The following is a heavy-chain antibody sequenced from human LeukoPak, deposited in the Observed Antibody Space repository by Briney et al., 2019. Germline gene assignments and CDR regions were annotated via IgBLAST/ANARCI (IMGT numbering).Heavy chain of an antibody. CDR2: ISSSSSYI. D-gene: IGHD3-10*01. CDR3: AREPRYGSGSYPKYGMDV. J-gene: IGHJ6*02. Sequence: GGSLRLSCAASGFTFSSYSMNWVRQAPGKGLEWVSSISSSSSYIYYADSVKGRFTISRDNAKNSLYLQMSSLRAEDTAVYYCAREPRYGSGSYPKYGMDVWGQGTTVTVSS. CDR1: GFTFSSYS. V-gene: IGHV3-21*04.